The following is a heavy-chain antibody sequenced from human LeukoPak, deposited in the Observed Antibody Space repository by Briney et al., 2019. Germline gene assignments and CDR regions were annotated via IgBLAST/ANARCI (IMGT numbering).Heavy chain of an antibody. CDR1: GGSISSGGYY. V-gene: IGHV4-31*03. Sequence: SETLSLTCTVSGGSISSGGYYWSWIRQHPGKGLEWIGYIYYSGSTYYNPSLKSRVTISVDTSKNQFSLKLSSVTAADTAVYYCARVEWFGEGNYFDYWGQGTLVTVSS. CDR2: IYYSGST. D-gene: IGHD3-10*01. CDR3: ARVEWFGEGNYFDY. J-gene: IGHJ4*02.